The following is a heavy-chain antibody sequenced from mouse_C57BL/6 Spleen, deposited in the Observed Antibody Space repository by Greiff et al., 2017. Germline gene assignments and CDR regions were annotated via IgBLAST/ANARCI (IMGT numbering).Heavy chain of an antibody. CDR2: INPNNGGT. Sequence: EVQLQQSGPELVKPGASVKISCKASGYTFTDYYMNWVKQSHGKSLEWIGDINPNNGGTSYNQKFKGKATLTVDKSSSTAYMELRSLTSEDSAVYYCARNYGSSYNYFDYWGQGTTRTVSS. V-gene: IGHV1-26*01. D-gene: IGHD1-1*01. J-gene: IGHJ2*01. CDR3: ARNYGSSYNYFDY. CDR1: GYTFTDYY.